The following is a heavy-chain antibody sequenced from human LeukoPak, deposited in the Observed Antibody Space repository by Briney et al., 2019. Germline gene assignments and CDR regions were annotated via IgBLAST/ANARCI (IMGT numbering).Heavy chain of an antibody. Sequence: SETLSLTCTVSGSSISSYYWSWIRQPPGKGQEWIGYIYYSGSTNYNPSLKSRVTISVDTSKNQFSLKLSSVTAADTAVYYCARYYCSTTTCYYMDVWGKGTTVTVSS. D-gene: IGHD2-2*01. CDR3: ARYYCSTTTCYYMDV. CDR1: GSSISSYY. V-gene: IGHV4-59*01. J-gene: IGHJ6*03. CDR2: IYYSGST.